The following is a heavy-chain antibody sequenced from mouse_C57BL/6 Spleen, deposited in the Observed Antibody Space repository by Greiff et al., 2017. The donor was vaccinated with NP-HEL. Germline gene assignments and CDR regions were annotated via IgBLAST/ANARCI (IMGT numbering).Heavy chain of an antibody. D-gene: IGHD2-4*01. J-gene: IGHJ1*03. CDR2: INPSNGGT. CDR1: GYTFTSYW. Sequence: QVQLQQPGTELVKPGASVKLSCKASGYTFTSYWMHWVKQRPGQGLEWIGNINPSNGGTNYNEKFKSKATLTVDKSSRTAYMQLSSLTSEDSAVYYCARDDYDRGDWYFDVWGTGTTVTVSS. CDR3: ARDDYDRGDWYFDV. V-gene: IGHV1-53*01.